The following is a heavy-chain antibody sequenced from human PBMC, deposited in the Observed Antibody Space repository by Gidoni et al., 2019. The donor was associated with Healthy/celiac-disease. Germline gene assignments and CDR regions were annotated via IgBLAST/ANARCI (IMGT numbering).Heavy chain of an antibody. D-gene: IGHD3-10*01. V-gene: IGHV3-30*18. CDR2: ISYDGSNK. CDR3: AKGFKGLRLLWFGDKSVLTD. CDR1: GFTFISSG. J-gene: IGHJ4*02. Sequence: QVQLVESGGGVVQPGRSLRLSCAASGFTFISSGMHWVRQAPGKGLECVAVISYDGSNKYYADSVKGRFTISRDNSKNTLYLQMNSLRAEDTAVYYCAKGFKGLRLLWFGDKSVLTDWGQGTLVTVSS.